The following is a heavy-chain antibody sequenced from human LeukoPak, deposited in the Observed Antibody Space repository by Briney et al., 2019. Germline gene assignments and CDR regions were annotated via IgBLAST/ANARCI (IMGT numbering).Heavy chain of an antibody. D-gene: IGHD3-22*01. Sequence: PGGSLRLSCAASGFTFSNYEMNWVRQAPGKGLEWVSYISSSGRTIDYADFVKGRFTISRDNAKKSLYLQMNSLRAEDTAVYYCARSPYYDSSGYYSYWYFDLWGRGTLVTVSS. CDR2: ISSSGRTI. J-gene: IGHJ2*01. CDR3: ARSPYYDSSGYYSYWYFDL. CDR1: GFTFSNYE. V-gene: IGHV3-48*03.